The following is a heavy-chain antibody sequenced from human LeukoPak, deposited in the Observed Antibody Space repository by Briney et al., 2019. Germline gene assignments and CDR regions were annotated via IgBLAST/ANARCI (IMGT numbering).Heavy chain of an antibody. V-gene: IGHV3-23*01. CDR3: AKNVIVVVVAATHDY. CDR1: GFTFSSYG. CDR2: ISGSGGST. D-gene: IGHD2-15*01. Sequence: PRGSLRLSCAASGFTFSSYGMSWVRQAPGKGLEWVSAISGSGGSTYYADSVKGRFTISRDNSKNTLYLQMNSLRAEDTAVYYCAKNVIVVVVAATHDYWGQGTLVTVSS. J-gene: IGHJ4*02.